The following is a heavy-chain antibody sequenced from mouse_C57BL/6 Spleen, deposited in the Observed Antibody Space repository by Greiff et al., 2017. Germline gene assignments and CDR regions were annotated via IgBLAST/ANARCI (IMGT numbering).Heavy chain of an antibody. CDR1: GFSLTSYG. J-gene: IGHJ4*01. CDR3: ARGDAYLAMDY. D-gene: IGHD2-13*01. Sequence: VQVVESGPGLVQPSQSLSITCTVSGFSLTSYGVHWVRQSPGKSLEWLGVICRGGSTDYNAAFMSRLSITKDNSKSQVFFKMNSLQADDTAIYYCARGDAYLAMDYWGQGTSVTVSA. V-gene: IGHV2-5*01. CDR2: ICRGGST.